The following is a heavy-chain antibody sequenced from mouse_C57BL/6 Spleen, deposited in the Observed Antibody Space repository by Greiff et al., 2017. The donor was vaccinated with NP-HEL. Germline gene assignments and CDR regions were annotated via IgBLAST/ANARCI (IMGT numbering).Heavy chain of an antibody. CDR1: GFTFSNYW. D-gene: IGHD2-4*01. CDR3: ASGDYGGGFDY. Sequence: EVKLEESGGGLVQPGGSMKLSCVASGFTFSNYWMNWVRQSPEKGLEWVAQIRLKSDNYATHYAESVKGRFTISRDDSKSSVYLQMNNLRAEDTGIYYCASGDYGGGFDYWGQGTTLTVSS. CDR2: IRLKSDNYAT. J-gene: IGHJ2*01. V-gene: IGHV6-3*01.